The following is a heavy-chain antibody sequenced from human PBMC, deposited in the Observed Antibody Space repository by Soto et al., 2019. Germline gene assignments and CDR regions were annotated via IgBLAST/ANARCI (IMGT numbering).Heavy chain of an antibody. CDR3: ANSLQRYSSSSLFDY. Sequence: PGGSLRLSCAASGFTLSNYWMHWVRQAPGKGLVWVSPIKISGGSTYYADSVKGRFTISRDNSKNTLYLQMNSLRAEDTAVYYCANSLQRYSSSSLFDYWGQGTLVTVSS. CDR1: GFTLSNYW. J-gene: IGHJ4*02. D-gene: IGHD6-6*01. CDR2: IKISGGST. V-gene: IGHV3-23*01.